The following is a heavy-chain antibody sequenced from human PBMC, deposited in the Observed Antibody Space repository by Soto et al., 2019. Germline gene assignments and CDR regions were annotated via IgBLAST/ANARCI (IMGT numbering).Heavy chain of an antibody. V-gene: IGHV1-58*02. CDR1: GFTFTSSA. Sequence: ASVKVSCKASGFTFTSSAMQWVRQARGQRLEWIGWIVVGSGNTNYAQKFQERVTITRDTSTSTAYMELSSPRSEDTAVYYCAAIAYCGGYCYFGPQYYFDYWGQGTPVPVSS. D-gene: IGHD2-21*02. J-gene: IGHJ4*02. CDR2: IVVGSGNT. CDR3: AAIAYCGGYCYFGPQYYFDY.